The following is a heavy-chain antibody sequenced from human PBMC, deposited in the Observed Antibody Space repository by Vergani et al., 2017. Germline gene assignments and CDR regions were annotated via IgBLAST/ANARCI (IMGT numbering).Heavy chain of an antibody. J-gene: IGHJ4*02. V-gene: IGHV3-23*01. D-gene: IGHD1-26*01. CDR3: AKDQLLSGSYYNC. Sequence: EVQLLESGGGLVQPGGSLRLSCAASGFTFSSYTMSWVRQAPGRGLERVSAISGSGGSTYYADSVKGRFTISRDNSKNSPYLQRNSLRAEDTAVYYCAKDQLLSGSYYNCWSQGTLVTVSS. CDR1: GFTFSSYT. CDR2: ISGSGGST.